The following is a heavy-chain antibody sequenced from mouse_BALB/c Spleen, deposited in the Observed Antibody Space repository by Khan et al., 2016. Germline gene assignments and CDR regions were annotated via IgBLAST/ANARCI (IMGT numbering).Heavy chain of an antibody. V-gene: IGHV6-6*02. CDR3: TTEFAY. Sequence: EVKLEESGGGLVQPGGSMKHSCVASGFTFSNYWMNWVRQSPEKGLEWDAEIRLKSDNYATHYAESVKERFTISRDDSKSSVYLQRNTLRADDTGCYYFTTEFAYWGQGTLVTVSA. CDR2: IRLKSDNYAT. CDR1: GFTFSNYW. J-gene: IGHJ3*01.